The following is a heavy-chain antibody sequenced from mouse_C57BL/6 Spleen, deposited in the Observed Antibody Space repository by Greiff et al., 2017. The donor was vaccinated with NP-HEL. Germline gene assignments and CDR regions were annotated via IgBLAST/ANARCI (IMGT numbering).Heavy chain of an antibody. D-gene: IGHD2-5*01. Sequence: QVQLQQPGAELVRPGTSVKLSCKASGYTFTSYWMHWVKQRPGQGLEWIGVIDPSDSYTNYNQKFKGKATLTVDTSSSTAYMQLSSLTSEDSAGYYCARRGAYYSNLFADWGQGTLVTVSA. CDR2: IDPSDSYT. CDR3: ARRGAYYSNLFAD. V-gene: IGHV1-59*01. J-gene: IGHJ3*01. CDR1: GYTFTSYW.